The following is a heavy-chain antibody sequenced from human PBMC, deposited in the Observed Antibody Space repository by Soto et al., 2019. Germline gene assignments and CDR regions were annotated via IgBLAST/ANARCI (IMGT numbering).Heavy chain of an antibody. CDR3: VTQRVESADY. Sequence: QVQLVESGGGVVQPGKSLRLSCAVSGLTLSSYGMHWVRQAPGKGLEWVAVIWYDGSKKYYADSVKGRFTVSRDNSKNIVHLQMNSLRDEDTAVYHCVTQRVESADYWGQGTLVTVSS. CDR1: GLTLSSYG. V-gene: IGHV3-33*03. D-gene: IGHD3-3*01. CDR2: IWYDGSKK. J-gene: IGHJ4*02.